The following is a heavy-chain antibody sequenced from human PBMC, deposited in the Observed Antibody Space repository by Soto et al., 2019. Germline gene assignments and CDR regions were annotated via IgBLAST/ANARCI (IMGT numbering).Heavy chain of an antibody. Sequence: PGESLKISYKGSGDRFTSYWIGWVRQMPGKGLEWMGIIYPGDSDTRYSPSFQGQVTISADKSISTAYLQWSSLKASDTAMYYCARNVMGYEDYYYRDVGGKGTRVTFS. J-gene: IGHJ6*03. D-gene: IGHD5-12*01. CDR3: ARNVMGYEDYYYRDV. CDR1: GDRFTSYW. CDR2: IYPGDSDT. V-gene: IGHV5-51*01.